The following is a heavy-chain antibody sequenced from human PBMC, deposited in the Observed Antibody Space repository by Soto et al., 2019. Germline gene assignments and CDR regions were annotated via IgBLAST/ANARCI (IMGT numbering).Heavy chain of an antibody. CDR2: ISWNSGSI. CDR3: AKDAPYSSSWYNY. CDR1: GFTFDDYA. D-gene: IGHD6-13*01. V-gene: IGHV3-9*01. Sequence: EVQLVESGGGLVQPGRSLRLSCAASGFTFDDYAMHWVRQAPGKVLEWVSGISWNSGSIGYADSVKGRFTISRDNAKNSLYLQMNSLRAEDTALYYCAKDAPYSSSWYNYWGQGTLVTVSS. J-gene: IGHJ4*02.